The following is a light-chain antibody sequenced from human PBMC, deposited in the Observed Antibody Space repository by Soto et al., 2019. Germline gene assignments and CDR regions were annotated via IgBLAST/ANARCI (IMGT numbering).Light chain of an antibody. V-gene: IGLV2-14*01. CDR1: SSDVGGYNY. CDR3: SSYTSSSTLEYV. Sequence: QSALTQPASVSGSPGQSITISCTGTSSDVGGYNYVSWYQQHPGKAPKLMIYDVSNRPSGVSNRFSGSKSGNTASLTISGLQAEDEADYYCSSYTSSSTLEYVFGTGTKRTVL. CDR2: DVS. J-gene: IGLJ1*01.